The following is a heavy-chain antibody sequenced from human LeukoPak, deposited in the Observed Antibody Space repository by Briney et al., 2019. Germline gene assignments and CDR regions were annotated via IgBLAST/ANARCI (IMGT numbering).Heavy chain of an antibody. CDR3: AKGIAAAAVYYFDY. V-gene: IGHV3-23*01. CDR2: VLNNGDNT. D-gene: IGHD6-13*01. J-gene: IGHJ4*02. Sequence: GGSLRLSCAASGFTFSSYAMAWVRQAPGKGLEWVSTVLNNGDNTYYADSVKGRFTISRDNSKNTLYLQMKSLRADDTAVYYCAKGIAAAAVYYFDYWGQGTLVTVSS. CDR1: GFTFSSYA.